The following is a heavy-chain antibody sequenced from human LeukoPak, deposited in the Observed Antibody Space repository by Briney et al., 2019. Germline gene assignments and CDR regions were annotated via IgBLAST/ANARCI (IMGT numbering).Heavy chain of an antibody. D-gene: IGHD6-19*01. CDR2: IIPIFGTA. Sequence: GASVKVSCKASGGTFSSYAISWVRQAPGQGLEWMGGIIPIFGTANYAQKFQGRVTITADKSTSTAYMELSSLRSEDTAVYYCARRGWSSGWSGYYYYYYMDVWGKGTTVTISS. V-gene: IGHV1-69*06. CDR3: ARRGWSSGWSGYYYYYYMDV. CDR1: GGTFSSYA. J-gene: IGHJ6*03.